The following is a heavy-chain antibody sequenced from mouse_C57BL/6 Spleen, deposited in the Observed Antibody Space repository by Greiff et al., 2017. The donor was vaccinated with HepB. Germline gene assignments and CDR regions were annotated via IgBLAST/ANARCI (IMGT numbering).Heavy chain of an antibody. J-gene: IGHJ4*01. CDR3: ARLGITTVVDVMDY. Sequence: QVQLQQPGAELVKPGASVKLSCKASGYTFTSYWMHWVKQRPGQGLEWIGMIHPNSGSTNYNEKFKSKATLTVDKSSSTAYMQLSSLTSEDSAVYYCARLGITTVVDVMDYWGQGTSVTVSS. D-gene: IGHD1-1*01. CDR1: GYTFTSYW. CDR2: IHPNSGST. V-gene: IGHV1-64*01.